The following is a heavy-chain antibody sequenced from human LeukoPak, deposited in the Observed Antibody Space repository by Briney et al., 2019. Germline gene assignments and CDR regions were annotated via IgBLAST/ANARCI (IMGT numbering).Heavy chain of an antibody. CDR3: AREGRPVLPVLDQQFDY. D-gene: IGHD3-3*01. CDR2: IIPIFGTA. Sequence: GASVKVSCKASGGTFSSYAISWVRQAPGQGREWMGGIIPIFGTANYAQKFQGRVTITADESTSTAYMELSSLRSEDTAVYYCAREGRPVLPVLDQQFDYWGQGTLVTVSS. CDR1: GGTFSSYA. J-gene: IGHJ4*02. V-gene: IGHV1-69*01.